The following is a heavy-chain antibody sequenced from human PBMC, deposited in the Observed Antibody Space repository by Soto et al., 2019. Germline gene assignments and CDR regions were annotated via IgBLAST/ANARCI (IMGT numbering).Heavy chain of an antibody. CDR3: AKQGRGATKDYGGDRPDCSFGI. CDR2: IYPGDSDT. Sequence: PGESLKISCKGSGYSFTSYWIGWVRQMPGKGLEWMGIIYPGDSDTRYSPSFQGQVTISADKSISTAYLQWSSLKASDTAMYYCAKQGRGATKDYGGDRPDCSFGIWGQGTNGPVSS. D-gene: IGHD4-17*01. V-gene: IGHV5-51*01. CDR1: GYSFTSYW. J-gene: IGHJ3*02.